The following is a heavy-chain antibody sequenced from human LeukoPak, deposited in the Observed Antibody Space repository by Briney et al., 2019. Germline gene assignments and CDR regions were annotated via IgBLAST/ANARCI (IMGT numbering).Heavy chain of an antibody. J-gene: IGHJ6*02. CDR1: GGSISSSSDY. V-gene: IGHV4-39*07. Sequence: SETLSLTCTVSGGSISSSSDYWGWIRQPPGKGLEWIGSIYYSGSTYYNPSLKSRVTISVDTSKNQFSLKLSSVTAADTAVYYCARGALGYCSGGSCYRYYYYYGMDVWGQGTTVTVSS. CDR3: ARGALGYCSGGSCYRYYYYYGMDV. CDR2: IYYSGST. D-gene: IGHD2-15*01.